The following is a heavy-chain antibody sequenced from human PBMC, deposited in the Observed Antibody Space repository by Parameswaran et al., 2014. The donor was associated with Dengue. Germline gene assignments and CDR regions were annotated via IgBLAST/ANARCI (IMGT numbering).Heavy chain of an antibody. J-gene: IGHJ6*03. CDR3: ARYGYCGGDCYSRERPLPYYYYYYMDV. CDR2: IIPILGIA. V-gene: IGHV1-69*10. D-gene: IGHD2-21*02. Sequence: WVRQAPGQGLEWMGGIIPILGIANYAQKFQGRVTITADKSTSTAYMELSSLRSEDTAVYYCARYGYCGGDCYSRERPLPYYYYYYMDVWGKGTTVTVSS.